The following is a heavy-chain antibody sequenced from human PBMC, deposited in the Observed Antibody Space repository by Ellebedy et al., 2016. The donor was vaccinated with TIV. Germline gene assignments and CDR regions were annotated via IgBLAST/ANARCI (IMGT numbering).Heavy chain of an antibody. CDR2: ISGSGGST. CDR1: GFTFSSYA. V-gene: IGHV3-23*01. D-gene: IGHD6-19*01. Sequence: PGGSLRLSCAASGFTFSSYAMSWVRQAPGKGLEWVSAISGSGGSTYYADSVKGRFTISRDNSKNKLYLQMNSLRAEDTAVYYCAKGRGGGSDSSAPRYYFDSWGLGTLVTVSS. J-gene: IGHJ4*02. CDR3: AKGRGGGSDSSAPRYYFDS.